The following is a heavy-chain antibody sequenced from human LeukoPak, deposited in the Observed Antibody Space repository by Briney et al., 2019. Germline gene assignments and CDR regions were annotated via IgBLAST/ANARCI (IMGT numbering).Heavy chain of an antibody. J-gene: IGHJ4*02. Sequence: SVKVSCKASGGTFSSYAISWVRQAPGQGLEWMAGIIPIFGTANYAQKFQGRVTITADKSTSTAYMELSSLRSEDTAVYYCAREDYYDSGSNDYWGQGTLVTVSS. V-gene: IGHV1-69*06. CDR2: IIPIFGTA. CDR3: AREDYYDSGSNDY. D-gene: IGHD3-22*01. CDR1: GGTFSSYA.